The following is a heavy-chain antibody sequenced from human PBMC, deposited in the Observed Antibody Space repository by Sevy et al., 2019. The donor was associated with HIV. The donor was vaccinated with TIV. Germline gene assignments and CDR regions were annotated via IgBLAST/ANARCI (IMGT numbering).Heavy chain of an antibody. CDR2: ISGSGGST. V-gene: IGHV3-23*01. D-gene: IGHD3-3*02. J-gene: IGHJ3*02. CDR1: GFTFSSYA. Sequence: GGSLRLSCAASGFTFSSYAMSWVRQAPGKGLEWVSAISGSGGSTYYADSVKGRFTISRDNSKNKLYLQMNSLRAEDTAVYYCAKDKVDSIKRGAFDIWGQGTMVTVSS. CDR3: AKDKVDSIKRGAFDI.